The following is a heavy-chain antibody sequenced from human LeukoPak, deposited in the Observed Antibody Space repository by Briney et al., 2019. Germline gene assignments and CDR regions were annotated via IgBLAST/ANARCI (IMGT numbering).Heavy chain of an antibody. CDR3: ARELAAGPSDH. CDR2: SRNKANSYVA. J-gene: IGHJ4*02. Sequence: EGSLRLSCAASGFTFSDHYMDWFRQAPGKGLQWVGRSRNKANSYVAEYAAPVKGRFTISRDDSKNSVFLQMDSLKTEDTAVYYCARELAAGPSDHWGQGTLVTVSS. V-gene: IGHV3-72*01. D-gene: IGHD6-13*01. CDR1: GFTFSDHY.